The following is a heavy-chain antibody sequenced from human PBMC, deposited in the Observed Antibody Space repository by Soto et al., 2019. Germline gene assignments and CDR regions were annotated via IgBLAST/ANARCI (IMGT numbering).Heavy chain of an antibody. D-gene: IGHD3-3*01. CDR1: GGSISSYY. CDR3: ARDTAPYETADYFDY. V-gene: IGHV4-59*01. Sequence: SETLSLTCTVSGGSISSYYWSWIRQPPGKGLEWIGYIYYSGSTNYNPSLKSRVTISVDTSKNQFSLKLSSVTAADTAVYYCARDTAPYETADYFDYWGQGTLVTVSS. J-gene: IGHJ4*02. CDR2: IYYSGST.